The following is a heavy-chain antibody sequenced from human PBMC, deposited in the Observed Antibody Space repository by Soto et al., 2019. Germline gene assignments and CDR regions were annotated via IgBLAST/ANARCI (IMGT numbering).Heavy chain of an antibody. CDR1: GFSLTTGVG. CDR2: VYWDDDK. J-gene: IGHJ4*02. CDR3: ATLTADF. V-gene: IGHV2-5*02. Sequence: ITLEESGPTLVKPTETLTLTCTFSGFSLTTGVGVGWDRQTPGKALEWLALVYWDDDKHYNPSLKTRLTITKDDSKGQVVLTMTKMDPADSATYYCATLTADFWGPGTLVTVS.